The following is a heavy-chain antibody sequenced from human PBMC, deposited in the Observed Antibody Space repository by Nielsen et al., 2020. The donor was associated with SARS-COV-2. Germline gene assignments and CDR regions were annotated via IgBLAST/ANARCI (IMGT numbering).Heavy chain of an antibody. V-gene: IGHV3-23*01. CDR1: GFTFSSYA. D-gene: IGHD3-16*01. CDR3: ARDRIWGQAGTSPGAFAMDV. CDR2: IGGSGRTT. Sequence: GESLKISCAASGFTFSSYAMSWVRQAPGKGLEWVSIIGGSGRTTYYADSVKGRFTLSRDNSKNTLYLQMNSLTVEDAAVYHCARDRIWGQAGTSPGAFAMDVWGQGTTVTVSS. J-gene: IGHJ6*02.